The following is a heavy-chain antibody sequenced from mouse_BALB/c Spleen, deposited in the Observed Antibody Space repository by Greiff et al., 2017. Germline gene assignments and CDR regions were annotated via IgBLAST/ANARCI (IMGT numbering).Heavy chain of an antibody. V-gene: IGHV1S29*02. J-gene: IGHJ2*01. Sequence: EVKLQQSGPELVKPGASVKISCKASGYTFTDYNMHWLKQSHGQSLAWIGYIYPYNGGTGYNKKFKSKATVTVDKSSSTAYMELGSLTAEDSAVYCCARGGFDYWGGGTTLTVSS. CDR2: IYPYNGGT. CDR1: GYTFTDYN. CDR3: ARGGFDY.